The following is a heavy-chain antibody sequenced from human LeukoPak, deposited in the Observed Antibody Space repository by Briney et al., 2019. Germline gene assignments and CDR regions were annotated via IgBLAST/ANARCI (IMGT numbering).Heavy chain of an antibody. CDR3: VRGSSFGRAPVPENFDY. CDR2: ISGFGGNT. V-gene: IGHV3-23*01. D-gene: IGHD3-10*01. Sequence: PGGSLRLSCAASGFTFSSYAMSWVRQAPGKGLEWVSAISGFGGNTYYADSVKGRFTISRDNSKNTLYLQMNSLRADDTAVYYCVRGSSFGRAPVPENFDYWGQGTLVTVS. J-gene: IGHJ4*02. CDR1: GFTFSSYA.